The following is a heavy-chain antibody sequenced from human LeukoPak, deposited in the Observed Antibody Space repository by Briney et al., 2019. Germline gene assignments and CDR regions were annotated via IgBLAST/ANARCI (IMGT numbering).Heavy chain of an antibody. J-gene: IGHJ4*02. D-gene: IGHD1-1*01. V-gene: IGHV3-20*04. CDR2: INWNGATT. CDR3: ARLKINHGWKGGMDY. CDR1: GFTFDDHG. Sequence: GGSLRLSCAASGFTFDDHGMTWVRQVPGKGLEWVSNINWNGATTNYADSVKGRFTISRDNAKNSLYLQMNSLRAEDTAFYYCARLKINHGWKGGMDYWGQGTLVTVSS.